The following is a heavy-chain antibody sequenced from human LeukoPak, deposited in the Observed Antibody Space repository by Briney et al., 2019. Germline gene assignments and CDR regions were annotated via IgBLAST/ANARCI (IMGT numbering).Heavy chain of an antibody. CDR1: GFTFRSYA. CDR2: ISSSGGST. D-gene: IGHD5-18*01. Sequence: GGSLRLSCAASGFTFRSYAMSWVRQAPGKGLEWVSGISSSGGSTFYANSVKGRSTISRDNSRNTLFLQMNSLRAEDTALYYCAKPSRGYNAFDYWGQGTLVTVSS. V-gene: IGHV3-23*01. CDR3: AKPSRGYNAFDY. J-gene: IGHJ4*02.